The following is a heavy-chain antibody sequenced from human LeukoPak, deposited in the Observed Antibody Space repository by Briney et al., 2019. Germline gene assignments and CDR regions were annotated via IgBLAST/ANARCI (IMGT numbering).Heavy chain of an antibody. D-gene: IGHD6-6*01. CDR3: ARSSIAARQVDY. CDR1: GGTFSSYA. Sequence: SVKVSCKASGGTFSSYAISWVRQAPGQGLEWMGRIIPILGIANYAQKFQGGVTITADKSTSTAYMELSSLRSEDTAVYYCARSSIAARQVDYWGQGTLVTVSS. J-gene: IGHJ4*02. V-gene: IGHV1-69*04. CDR2: IIPILGIA.